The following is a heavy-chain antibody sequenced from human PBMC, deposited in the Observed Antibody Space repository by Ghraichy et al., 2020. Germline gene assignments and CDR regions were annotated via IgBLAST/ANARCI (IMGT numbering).Heavy chain of an antibody. V-gene: IGHV3-9*01. CDR1: GFTFDDYA. CDR3: AKDLRYSSSSPGYYYYGMDV. D-gene: IGHD6-6*01. J-gene: IGHJ6*02. CDR2: ISWNSGSI. Sequence: GGSLRLSCAASGFTFDDYAMHWVRQAPGKGLEWVSGISWNSGSIGYADSVKGRFTISRDNAKNSLYLQMNSLRAEDTALYYCAKDLRYSSSSPGYYYYGMDVWGQGTTVTVSS.